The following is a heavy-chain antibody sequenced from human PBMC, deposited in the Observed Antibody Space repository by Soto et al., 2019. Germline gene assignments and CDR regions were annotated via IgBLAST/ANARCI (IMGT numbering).Heavy chain of an antibody. CDR2: ISGSGGST. D-gene: IGHD6-19*01. CDR3: AKDHGYSSATGFDP. CDR1: GFTFSSAS. J-gene: IGHJ5*02. Sequence: GGSLRLSCAASGFTFSSASMNWVRQAPGKGLEWVSAISGSGGSTYYADSVKGRFTISRDNSKNTLYLQMNSLRAEDTAIYYCAKDHGYSSATGFDPWGQGTLVTVSS. V-gene: IGHV3-23*01.